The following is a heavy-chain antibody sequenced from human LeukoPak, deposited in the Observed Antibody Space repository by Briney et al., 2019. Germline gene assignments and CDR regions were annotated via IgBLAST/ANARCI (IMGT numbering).Heavy chain of an antibody. D-gene: IGHD2/OR15-2a*01. Sequence: GGSLRLSCSASRFTFSSYEMIWVRQAPGKGREWMSYITGSGDTIYYADYVKGRFTTSRDNAKNSLFLQMNSLTADDTALYYCARERTTIVSGTTIGAYWGQGTLVTVSS. CDR2: ITGSGDTI. CDR1: RFTFSSYE. V-gene: IGHV3-48*03. J-gene: IGHJ4*02. CDR3: ARERTTIVSGTTIGAY.